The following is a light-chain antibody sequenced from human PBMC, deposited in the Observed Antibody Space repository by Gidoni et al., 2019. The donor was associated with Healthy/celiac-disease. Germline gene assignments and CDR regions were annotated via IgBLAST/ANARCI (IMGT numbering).Light chain of an antibody. V-gene: IGLV3-1*01. CDR3: QAWDSSTGV. Sequence: SSALTQPPSVSVSPGQTASITCSGDKLGDKYACWYQQQPGQSPVLVIYQDSKRPSGIPERFSGSNSGNTATLTISGTQAMDEADYYCQAWDSSTGVFGTGTKVTVL. CDR2: QDS. J-gene: IGLJ1*01. CDR1: KLGDKY.